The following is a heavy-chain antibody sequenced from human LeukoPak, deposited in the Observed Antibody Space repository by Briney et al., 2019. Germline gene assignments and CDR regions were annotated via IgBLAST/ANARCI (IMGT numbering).Heavy chain of an antibody. CDR2: FNHNWGT. CDR3: AASIWFGIYPDY. CDR1: GYSISSGYY. D-gene: IGHD3-10*01. Sequence: SETLSLTCTASGYSISSGYYWGWIRQPPGKGLEWIGEFNHNWGTKYNPSLNSRVTISVDTSNNHLSLKLTSVTAADTAVYYCAASIWFGIYPDYWGQGTLVTVSS. J-gene: IGHJ4*02. V-gene: IGHV4-38-2*02.